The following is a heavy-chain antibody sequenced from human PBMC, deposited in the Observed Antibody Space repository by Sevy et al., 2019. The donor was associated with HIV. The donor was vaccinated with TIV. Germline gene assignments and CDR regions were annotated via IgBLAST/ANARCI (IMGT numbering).Heavy chain of an antibody. CDR2: ISGSGGST. CDR3: AKDLVLPGIAVAATEGNWFDP. CDR1: GFTFSSYA. J-gene: IGHJ5*02. Sequence: GGSLRLSCAASGFTFSSYAMSWVRQAPGKGLEWVSAISGSGGSTYYADSVKGRFTISRDNSKNTLYLQMNSLRAEDTAVYYCAKDLVLPGIAVAATEGNWFDPWGQGTLVTVSS. D-gene: IGHD6-19*01. V-gene: IGHV3-23*01.